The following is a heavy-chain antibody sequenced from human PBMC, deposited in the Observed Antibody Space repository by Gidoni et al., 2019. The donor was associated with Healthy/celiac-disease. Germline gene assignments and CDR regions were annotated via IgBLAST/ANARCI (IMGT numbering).Heavy chain of an antibody. D-gene: IGHD7-27*01. CDR3: ARDLTDY. Sequence: EWVSYISSSSSTIYYADSVKGRFTISRDNAKNSLYLQMNSLRAEDTAVYYCARDLTDYWGQGTLVTVSS. J-gene: IGHJ4*02. V-gene: IGHV3-48*01. CDR2: ISSSSSTI.